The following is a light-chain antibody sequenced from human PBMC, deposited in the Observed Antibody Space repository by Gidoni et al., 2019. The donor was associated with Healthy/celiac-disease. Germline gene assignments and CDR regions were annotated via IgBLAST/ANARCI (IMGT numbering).Light chain of an antibody. Sequence: QSALTQPASVSGSPGQSITISCTGTSSDVAGYNYVSWYQQHPGKAPKLMIYEVSNRPSGVSKRFSGSKYGNSASLTISGLQAEDEADYYGSSYTSSSTVVFGGGTKLTVL. CDR1: SSDVAGYNY. CDR2: EVS. J-gene: IGLJ2*01. CDR3: SSYTSSSTVV. V-gene: IGLV2-14*01.